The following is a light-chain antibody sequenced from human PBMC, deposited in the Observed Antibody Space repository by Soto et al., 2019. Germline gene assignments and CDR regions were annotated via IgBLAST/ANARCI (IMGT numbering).Light chain of an antibody. V-gene: IGLV1-40*01. CDR2: ANS. CDR3: AAWDDTLNGLYV. Sequence: QSVLTQPPSVSGAPGQRVTISCTGSRSNIGSDYDVHWYQQLQGTAPKLLIYANSNRPSGVPDRFSGSKSGTSASLAISGLQSEDEADYYCAAWDDTLNGLYVFGTGTKVTVL. J-gene: IGLJ1*01. CDR1: RSNIGSDYD.